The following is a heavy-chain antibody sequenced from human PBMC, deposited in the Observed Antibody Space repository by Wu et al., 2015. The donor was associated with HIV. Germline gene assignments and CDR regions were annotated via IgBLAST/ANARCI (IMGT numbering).Heavy chain of an antibody. V-gene: IGHV1-2*02. J-gene: IGHJ5*02. Sequence: QVQLVQSGAEVKKPGASVKVSCKASGYTFTGYYMHWVRQAPGQGLEWMGWINPNSGGTNYAQKFQGRVTMTRDTSISTAYMELSRLRSDDTAVYYCAAGXDIVVVVAAKSDPWGQGTLVTVSS. CDR1: GYTFTGYY. CDR2: INPNSGGT. D-gene: IGHD2-15*01. CDR3: AAGXDIVVVVAAKSDP.